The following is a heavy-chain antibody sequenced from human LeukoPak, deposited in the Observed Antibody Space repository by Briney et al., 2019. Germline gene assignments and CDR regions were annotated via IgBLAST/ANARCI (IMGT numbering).Heavy chain of an antibody. J-gene: IGHJ6*02. D-gene: IGHD1-26*01. Sequence: GGSLRLTCAATGFTVKDYGMHWVRQTPGKGLEWVSSINWNGGGTDYADSVKGRFTVSRDNAKNSLYLQLSSLRPEDTALYYCAKHMRATNTYSFFGLDVWGQGTTVTVSS. CDR1: GFTVKDYG. V-gene: IGHV3-9*01. CDR3: AKHMRATNTYSFFGLDV. CDR2: INWNGGGT.